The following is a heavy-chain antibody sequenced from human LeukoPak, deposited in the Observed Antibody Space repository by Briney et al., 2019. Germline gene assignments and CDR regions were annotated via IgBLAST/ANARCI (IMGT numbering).Heavy chain of an antibody. CDR2: ISGSGGNT. V-gene: IGHV3-23*01. J-gene: IGHJ4*02. Sequence: GGSLRLSCAASGFTLSSYAMSWVRQPPGKGLECVSGISGSGGNTYYADSVKGRFTISRDNSKNTLYLQMNSLRAEDTAVYYCAKDGYYYDSSGYYGQTFDYWGQGTLVTVSS. CDR3: AKDGYYYDSSGYYGQTFDY. D-gene: IGHD3-22*01. CDR1: GFTLSSYA.